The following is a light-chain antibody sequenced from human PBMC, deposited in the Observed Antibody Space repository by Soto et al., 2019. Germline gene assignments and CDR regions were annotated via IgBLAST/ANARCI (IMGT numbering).Light chain of an antibody. Sequence: EIVLTQSPGTLSLSPGERATLSCRASQSISSSYLAWYQQKPGQSPRLLIFGASSRATGTPDRFSGSGSGTDFTLTINRLEHEDFAVFYCQQYGSSPWTFGQGTKVEIK. CDR1: QSISSSY. CDR3: QQYGSSPWT. CDR2: GAS. V-gene: IGKV3-20*01. J-gene: IGKJ1*01.